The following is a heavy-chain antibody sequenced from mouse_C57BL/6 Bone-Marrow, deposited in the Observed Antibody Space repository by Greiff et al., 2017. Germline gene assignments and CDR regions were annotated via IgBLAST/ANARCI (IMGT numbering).Heavy chain of an antibody. CDR3: AIRDYYGSSYHWYFDV. D-gene: IGHD1-1*01. J-gene: IGHJ1*03. CDR1: GYTFTSYW. Sequence: VQLQQPGAELVKPGASVKLSCKASGYTFTSYWMHWVKQRPGQGLEWIGMIHPNSGSTNYNEKFKSKATLTVDKSSSTAYMQLSSLTSEDSAVYYCAIRDYYGSSYHWYFDVWGTGTTVTVSS. V-gene: IGHV1-64*01. CDR2: IHPNSGST.